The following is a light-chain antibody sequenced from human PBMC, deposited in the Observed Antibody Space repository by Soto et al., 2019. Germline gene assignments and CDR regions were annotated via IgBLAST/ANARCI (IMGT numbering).Light chain of an antibody. CDR2: DAS. CDR3: QQYNSYSVNA. J-gene: IGKJ2*01. Sequence: DIPMTQPPYTLSPSVGDRVSTTCRASQSISGWLAWYQQKPGKAPKLLIYDASSLESGVPSRFSGSGSGTEFSLTISRLQPDDFATYYCQQYNSYSVNAFGQGTKVDIK. V-gene: IGKV1-5*01. CDR1: QSISGW.